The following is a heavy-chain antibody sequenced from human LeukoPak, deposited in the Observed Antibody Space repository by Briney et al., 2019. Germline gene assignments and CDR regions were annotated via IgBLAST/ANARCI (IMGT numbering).Heavy chain of an antibody. V-gene: IGHV3-7*01. Sequence: GGSLRLSCAASGFTFSSYWMSWVRQAPGKGLEWVANIKQDGSEKYYVDSVKGRFTISRDNAKSSLYLQMNSLRAEDTAVYYCARDVMPYYYDSSGYYFDYWGQGTLVTVSS. CDR1: GFTFSSYW. CDR3: ARDVMPYYYDSSGYYFDY. CDR2: IKQDGSEK. D-gene: IGHD3-22*01. J-gene: IGHJ4*02.